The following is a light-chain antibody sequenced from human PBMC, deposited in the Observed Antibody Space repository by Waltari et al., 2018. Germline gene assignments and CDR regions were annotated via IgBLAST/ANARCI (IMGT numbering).Light chain of an antibody. V-gene: IGLV2-14*03. CDR3: SSYSSSTTRV. Sequence: QSALTQPASVSGSPGQSVSISCTGTSSDFGAYKYVSWYQQHPGKAPIVIIYDVSYRPSGFSDRFSVSKSGNTASLIISGLQAEDEADYYCSSYSSSTTRVFGGGTKLTVL. J-gene: IGLJ3*02. CDR1: SSDFGAYKY. CDR2: DVS.